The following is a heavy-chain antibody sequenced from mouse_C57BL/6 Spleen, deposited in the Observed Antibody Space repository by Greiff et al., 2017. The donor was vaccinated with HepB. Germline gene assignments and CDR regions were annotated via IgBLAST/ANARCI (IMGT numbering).Heavy chain of an antibody. Sequence: QVQLQQPGAELVRPGSSVKLSCKASGYTFTSYWMDWVKQRPGQGLEWIGNIYPSDSETHYNQKFKDKATLTVAKSSSTAYMQHSSLTSEDSAVYYCARRDYYGNAWFAYWGQGTLVTVSA. J-gene: IGHJ3*01. V-gene: IGHV1-61*01. CDR2: IYPSDSET. CDR1: GYTFTSYW. CDR3: ARRDYYGNAWFAY. D-gene: IGHD2-1*01.